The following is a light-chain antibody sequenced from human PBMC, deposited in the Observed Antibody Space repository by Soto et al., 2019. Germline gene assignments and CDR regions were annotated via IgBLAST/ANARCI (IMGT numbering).Light chain of an antibody. V-gene: IGKV1-5*03. J-gene: IGKJ4*01. CDR1: QSISSW. CDR2: QAS. Sequence: DIQMTQSPSTLSASVGDRVTITCRASQSISSWLAWYQQKPGKAPKLLIYQASSLETGVPSRFSGSGSGTEFTLTIARLQPDDFASSYCQQYSLFPRTLCAGTKVEIK. CDR3: QQYSLFPRT.